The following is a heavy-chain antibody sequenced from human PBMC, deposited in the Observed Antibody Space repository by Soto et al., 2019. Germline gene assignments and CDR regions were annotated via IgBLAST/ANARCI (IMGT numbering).Heavy chain of an antibody. CDR3: ARALRGIVVVTAIPFFDY. CDR1: GFTFSSYS. V-gene: IGHV3-21*01. J-gene: IGHJ4*02. CDR2: ISSSSSYI. D-gene: IGHD2-21*02. Sequence: AGGSLRLSCAASGFTFSSYSMNWVRQAPGKGLEWVSSISSSSSYIYYADSVKGRFTISRDNAKNSLYLQMTSLRAEDTAVYYCARALRGIVVVTAIPFFDYWGQGTLVTVSS.